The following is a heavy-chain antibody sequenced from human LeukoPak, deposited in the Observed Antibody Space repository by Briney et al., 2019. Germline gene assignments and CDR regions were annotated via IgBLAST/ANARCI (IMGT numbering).Heavy chain of an antibody. CDR2: IYYSGNT. D-gene: IGHD3-10*01. CDR3: ARGNGQYGSGS. Sequence: PSETLCLTCTVSGGSINNYYWSWIRQPPGKELEWIGYIYYSGNTNYNPSLKSRVTISVDTSKNQFSLKVNSVTAADTAVYYCARGNGQYGSGSWGQGTLVTVSS. CDR1: GGSINNYY. J-gene: IGHJ4*02. V-gene: IGHV4-59*01.